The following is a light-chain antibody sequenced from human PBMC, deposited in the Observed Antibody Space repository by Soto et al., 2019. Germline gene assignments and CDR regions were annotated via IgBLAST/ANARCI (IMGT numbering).Light chain of an antibody. CDR3: QQYGSSPFT. V-gene: IGKV3-20*01. CDR2: GAS. J-gene: IGKJ2*01. Sequence: EIVLTQSPGTLSLSPGERATLSCRASQSVSSIFLDWYQQKPGQAPRLLIYGASTRATGIPDRFTGSGSGTDFTLTISRLDPEDSAVYYCQQYGSSPFTFGQGTKLEIK. CDR1: QSVSSIF.